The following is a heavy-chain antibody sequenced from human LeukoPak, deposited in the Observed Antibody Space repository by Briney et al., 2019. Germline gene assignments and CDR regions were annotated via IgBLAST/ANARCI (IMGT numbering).Heavy chain of an antibody. D-gene: IGHD1-26*01. CDR2: IIPIFGTA. Sequence: ASVKVSCKASGGTFSSYTISWVRQAPGQGLEWMGGIIPIFGTANYAQKFQGRVTITTDESTSTAYMELSSLRSEDTAVYYCARVMGSGSYYLFDYWGQGTLVTASS. V-gene: IGHV1-69*05. J-gene: IGHJ4*02. CDR1: GGTFSSYT. CDR3: ARVMGSGSYYLFDY.